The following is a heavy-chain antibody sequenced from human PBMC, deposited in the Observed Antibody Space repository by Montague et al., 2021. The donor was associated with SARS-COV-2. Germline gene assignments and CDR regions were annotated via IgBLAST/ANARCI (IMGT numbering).Heavy chain of an antibody. D-gene: IGHD3-16*01. CDR1: GGSFSGYY. V-gene: IGHV4-34*01. Sequence: SETLSLTCAVYGGSFSGYYWTWIRQSPGKGLEWIGEINNSGSTNYNPSLKSRVTISVDTSKNQFSLKVTSVTAADTAVYYCTRDQLGIRYWGQGMLVTVSS. CDR2: INNSGST. CDR3: TRDQLGIRY. J-gene: IGHJ4*02.